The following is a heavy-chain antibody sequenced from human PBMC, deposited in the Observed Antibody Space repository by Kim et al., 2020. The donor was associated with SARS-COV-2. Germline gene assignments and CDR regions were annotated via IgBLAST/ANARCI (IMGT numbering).Heavy chain of an antibody. V-gene: IGHV4-59*01. CDR3: ARGRPEDSRVLQFALDI. J-gene: IGHJ3*02. CDR2: ISYTGST. CDR1: RGSISSYY. D-gene: IGHD6-6*01. Sequence: SETLSLTCTVSRGSISSYYWSWFRQPSGKGLEFIGSISYTGSTNYNPSVKSRVSISLHTAKNQFSQSLTTVPAADTDVYYCARGRPEDSRVLQFALDIWGQGTMV.